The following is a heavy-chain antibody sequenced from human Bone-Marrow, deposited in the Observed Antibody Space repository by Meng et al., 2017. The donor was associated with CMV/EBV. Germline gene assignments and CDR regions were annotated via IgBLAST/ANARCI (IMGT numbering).Heavy chain of an antibody. Sequence: GESLKISCTASGFTFGGYAMRWVRQAPGKGLEWVGFIRSKAYGGTTEYAASVKGRFTISRDDSKSIAYLQMNSLKTEDTAVYYCTRVVGDEGDFWSGYYYYYYGMDVWGQGTTVTVSS. CDR1: GFTFGGYA. V-gene: IGHV3-49*04. CDR2: IRSKAYGGTT. J-gene: IGHJ6*02. CDR3: TRVVGDEGDFWSGYYYYYYGMDV. D-gene: IGHD3-3*01.